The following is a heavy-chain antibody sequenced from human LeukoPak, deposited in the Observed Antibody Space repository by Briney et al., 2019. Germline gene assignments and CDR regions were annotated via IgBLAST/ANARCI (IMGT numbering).Heavy chain of an antibody. Sequence: PSETLSLTCAVYGGSFSGYYWSWIRQPPGKGLEWIGEINHSGSTNYNPSLKSRVTISVDTSKNQFSLKLSSETAADTAVYYCARGRSISYSSSWYKGAWFDPWGQGTLVTVSS. V-gene: IGHV4-34*01. CDR3: ARGRSISYSSSWYKGAWFDP. J-gene: IGHJ5*02. CDR1: GGSFSGYY. CDR2: INHSGST. D-gene: IGHD6-13*01.